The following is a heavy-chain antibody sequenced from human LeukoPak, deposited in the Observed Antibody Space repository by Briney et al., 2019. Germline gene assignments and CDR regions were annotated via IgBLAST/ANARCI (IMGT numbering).Heavy chain of an antibody. Sequence: SQTLSLTCTVSGGSISGGSYYWSWIRQPAGKGLEWIGRIYTSGSTNYNPSLKSRVTISVDTSKNQFSLKLSSVTAADTAVYYCARGGERYCSSTSCSLDYWGQGTLVTVSS. CDR3: ARGGERYCSSTSCSLDY. V-gene: IGHV4-61*02. J-gene: IGHJ4*02. D-gene: IGHD2-2*01. CDR1: GGSISGGSYY. CDR2: IYTSGST.